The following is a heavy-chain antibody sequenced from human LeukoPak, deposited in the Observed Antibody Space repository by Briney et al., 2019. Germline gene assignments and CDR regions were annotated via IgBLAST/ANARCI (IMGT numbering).Heavy chain of an antibody. CDR3: ARDGYQSHNWFDP. Sequence: PGGSLRLSCAASGFTFSSYGMHWVRQAPGKGLEWVAVIWYDGSNKYYADSVKGRFTISRDNSKNTLYLPMNSLRAEDTAVYYCARDGYQSHNWFDPWGQGTLVTVSS. V-gene: IGHV3-33*01. D-gene: IGHD5-12*01. J-gene: IGHJ5*02. CDR2: IWYDGSNK. CDR1: GFTFSSYG.